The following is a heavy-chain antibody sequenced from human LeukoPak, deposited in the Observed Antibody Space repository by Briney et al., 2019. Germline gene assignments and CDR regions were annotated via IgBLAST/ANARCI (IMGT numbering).Heavy chain of an antibody. CDR1: GYTFTSYY. J-gene: IGHJ4*02. CDR2: INPSGGST. V-gene: IGHV1-46*01. CDR3: ARGLFRPSTVVTPPVDY. Sequence: GASVKVSCKASGYTFTSYYMHWVRQAPGQGLEWMGIINPSGGSTSYAQKFQGRVTMTRDMSTSTVYMELSSLRSEDTAVYYCARGLFRPSTVVTPPVDYWGQGTLVTVSS. D-gene: IGHD4-23*01.